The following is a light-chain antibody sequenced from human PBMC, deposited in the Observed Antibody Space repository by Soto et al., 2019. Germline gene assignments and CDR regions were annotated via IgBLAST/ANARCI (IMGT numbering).Light chain of an antibody. V-gene: IGKV1-39*01. J-gene: IGKJ1*01. CDR2: AAS. CDR3: QQSYSTPQT. CDR1: QSISSY. Sequence: VGDRVTITCRASQSISSYLNWYQQKPGKAPKLLIYAASSLQSGVPSRFSGSGSGTDFTLTISSLQPEDFATYYCQQSYSTPQTFGQGTKVDIK.